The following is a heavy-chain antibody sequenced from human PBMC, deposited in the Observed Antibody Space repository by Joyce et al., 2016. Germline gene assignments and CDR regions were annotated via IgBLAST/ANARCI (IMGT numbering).Heavy chain of an antibody. D-gene: IGHD3-22*01. CDR2: TYCRSKWKN. CDR1: GDSVSSNSAA. J-gene: IGHJ4*02. V-gene: IGHV6-1*01. CDR3: ARAGYYHTSGYYYPNFDY. Sequence: QVQLQQSGPGLVKPSQTLSLTCAISGDSVSSNSAAWNWIRQSPSRGLEWLGRTYCRSKWKNDYAVSVKSRITINPDTPKNQFSLQLNSVTPEDAAVYYCARAGYYHTSGYYYPNFDYWGPGTLVTVSS.